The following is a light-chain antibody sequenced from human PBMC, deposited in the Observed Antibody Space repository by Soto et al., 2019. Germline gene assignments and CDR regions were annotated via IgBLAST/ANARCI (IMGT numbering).Light chain of an antibody. V-gene: IGKV1-17*01. J-gene: IGKJ1*01. CDR1: QGIRND. CDR3: LPHSTFPLT. Sequence: DIQMTQFPSSLSASVGDRVTITCRASQGIRNDLGWYQQKPGKAPKRLISAASSLQSGVPSRFSGSGSGAEFTLAISSLQPEDSATFYCLPHSTFPLTFGQGTKVEIK. CDR2: AAS.